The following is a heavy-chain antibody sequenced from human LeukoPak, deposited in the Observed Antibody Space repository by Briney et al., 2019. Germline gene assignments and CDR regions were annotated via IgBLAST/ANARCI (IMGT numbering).Heavy chain of an antibody. Sequence: PSETLSLTCTVSGGSINSYYWGWIRQPPGKGLEWIGSIYYSGSTYYNPSLKSRVTISVDTSKNQFSLKLSSVTAADTAVYYCARDASRTAWFDPWGQGTLVTVSS. CDR2: IYYSGST. V-gene: IGHV4-39*07. D-gene: IGHD1-14*01. CDR3: ARDASRTAWFDP. J-gene: IGHJ5*02. CDR1: GGSINSYY.